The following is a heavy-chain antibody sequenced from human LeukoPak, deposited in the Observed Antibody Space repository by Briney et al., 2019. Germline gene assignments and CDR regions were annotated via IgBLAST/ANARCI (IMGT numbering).Heavy chain of an antibody. J-gene: IGHJ4*02. CDR3: ARDSSGWYSFDY. CDR2: IYYSGST. Sequence: PSETLSLTCTVSGGSISSSSYYWGWVRQPPGKGLEWIGSIYYSGSTYYNPSLKSRVTISVDTSKNQFSLKLSSVTAADTAVYYCARDSSGWYSFDYWGQGTLVTVSS. CDR1: GGSISSSSYY. V-gene: IGHV4-39*07. D-gene: IGHD6-19*01.